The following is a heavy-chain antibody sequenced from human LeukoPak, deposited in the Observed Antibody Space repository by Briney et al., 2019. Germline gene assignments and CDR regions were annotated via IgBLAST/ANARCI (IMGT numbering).Heavy chain of an antibody. CDR3: ARGNYYDASGYYF. Sequence: GGSLRLSCAASGFTLDDYGMSWVRQAPGKGLEWVSGINWNGGSTGYADSVKGRFTISRDNAKNSLYLQMNSLKTEDTAVYYCARGNYYDASGYYFWGQGTLVTVSS. J-gene: IGHJ4*02. CDR2: INWNGGST. D-gene: IGHD3-22*01. CDR1: GFTLDDYG. V-gene: IGHV3-20*04.